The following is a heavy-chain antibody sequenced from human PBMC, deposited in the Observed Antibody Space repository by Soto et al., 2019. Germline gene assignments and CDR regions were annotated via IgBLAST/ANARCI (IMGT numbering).Heavy chain of an antibody. CDR1: GGSISTHY. J-gene: IGHJ4*02. Sequence: QVPLQESGPGLVKPSETLSLTCTVSGGSISTHYWSWIRQPPGKGLEWIGYSHSSGYSHYNPSHKSRVTISVDTSNNQISLKVSSLTAADTAMYYCASSFGNSCYDYWGQGTLVTVSS. CDR3: ASSFGNSCYDY. D-gene: IGHD2-2*01. CDR2: SHSSGYS. V-gene: IGHV4-59*11.